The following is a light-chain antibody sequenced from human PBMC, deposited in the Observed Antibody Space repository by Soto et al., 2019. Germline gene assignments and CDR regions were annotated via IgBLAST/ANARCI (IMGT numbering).Light chain of an antibody. CDR1: RDDIGAYDY. V-gene: IGLV2-14*01. CDR2: EVT. CDR3: TSHTNSSAVV. J-gene: IGLJ2*01. Sequence: SALTQRASVSGSPGQSSTISCAGTRDDIGAYDYVSWYQQHPGNAPKLLVYEVTNRPSGVSDRFSGSKSGNTASLTISGLQAEDEADYYCTSHTNSSAVVFGGGTKSPS.